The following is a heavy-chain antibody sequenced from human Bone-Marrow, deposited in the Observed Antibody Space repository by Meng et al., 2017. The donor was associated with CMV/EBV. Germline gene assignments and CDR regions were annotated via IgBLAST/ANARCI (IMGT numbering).Heavy chain of an antibody. D-gene: IGHD6-13*01. V-gene: IGHV3-53*01. J-gene: IGHJ4*02. CDR3: ARWGTHSQQKTSWYPSRPGFDC. Sequence: LKISWAAGWFSVSSNYRCWVHQPRGKGLEWVSVIYSGGSTYYADSVKGRFTISRDNSKNTLYLQLNSLRAEDTAVYYCARWGTHSQQKTSWYPSRPGFDCWGQGSLVTVSS. CDR1: WFSVSSNY. CDR2: IYSGGST.